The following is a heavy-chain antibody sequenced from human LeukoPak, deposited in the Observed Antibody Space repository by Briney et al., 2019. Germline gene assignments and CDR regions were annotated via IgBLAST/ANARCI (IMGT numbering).Heavy chain of an antibody. D-gene: IGHD6-19*01. Sequence: ASVKVSCKASGYTFTSYGISWVRQAPGQGLEWMGWISAYNGNTNYAQKLQGRVTMTIDTSTSTAYMELRSLRSDDTAVYYCARDNIGRSSGWDHELGFDPWGQGTLVTVSS. CDR3: ARDNIGRSSGWDHELGFDP. CDR1: GYTFTSYG. V-gene: IGHV1-18*01. CDR2: ISAYNGNT. J-gene: IGHJ5*02.